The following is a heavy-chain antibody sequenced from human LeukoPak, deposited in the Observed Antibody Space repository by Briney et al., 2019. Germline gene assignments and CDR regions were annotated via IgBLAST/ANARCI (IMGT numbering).Heavy chain of an antibody. V-gene: IGHV3-48*01. J-gene: IGHJ6*03. D-gene: IGHD6-13*01. CDR3: AREVITAASNNYYYYMDV. CDR2: ISSSSGTI. Sequence: GGSLRLSCTASGFTFSTYWMNWVRQAPGKGLEWVSYISSSSGTIYYADSVKGRFTISRDNAKNSLYLQMNSLRAEDTAVYYRAREVITAASNNYYYYMDVWGKGTTVTVSS. CDR1: GFTFSTYW.